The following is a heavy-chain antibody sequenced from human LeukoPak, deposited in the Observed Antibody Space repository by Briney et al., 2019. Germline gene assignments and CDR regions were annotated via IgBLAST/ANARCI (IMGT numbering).Heavy chain of an antibody. Sequence: SETLSLTCTVSGGSISSYYWSWIRQPPGKGLEWIGYIYYSGSTNYNPSLKSRVTISVDTSKNQFSLKLSSVTAADTAVYYCAREGGSYYHWFDPWGQGTLVTVSS. J-gene: IGHJ5*02. V-gene: IGHV4-59*12. D-gene: IGHD1-26*01. CDR1: GGSISSYY. CDR2: IYYSGST. CDR3: AREGGSYYHWFDP.